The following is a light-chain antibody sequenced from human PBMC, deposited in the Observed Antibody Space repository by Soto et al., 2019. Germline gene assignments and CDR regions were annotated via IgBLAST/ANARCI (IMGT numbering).Light chain of an antibody. V-gene: IGLV2-8*01. CDR1: SSDFGGYNY. CDR3: SSYAGSNNFLV. Sequence: ALTQPPSASGSPGQSVTLSCTWTSSDFGGYNYVSWYQQHPGKAPKLMIYEVSKRPSGVPDRFSGSKSGNTASLTVSGLQAEDDFDYYCSSYAGSNNFLVLGSVTNFTVL. J-gene: IGLJ1*01. CDR2: EVS.